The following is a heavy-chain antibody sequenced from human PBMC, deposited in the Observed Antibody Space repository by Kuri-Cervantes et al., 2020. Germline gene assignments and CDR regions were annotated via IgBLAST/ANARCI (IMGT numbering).Heavy chain of an antibody. D-gene: IGHD4-17*01. J-gene: IGHJ5*02. CDR1: GYTFTSYA. Sequence: ASVKVSCKASGYTFTSYAMHWVRQAPGQRLEWMGWINAGNGNTKYSQKFRGRVTITRDTSASTAYMELSSLRSEDTAVYYCARGVNYGDYPKWFGPWGQGTLVTVSS. CDR2: INAGNGNT. CDR3: ARGVNYGDYPKWFGP. V-gene: IGHV1-3*01.